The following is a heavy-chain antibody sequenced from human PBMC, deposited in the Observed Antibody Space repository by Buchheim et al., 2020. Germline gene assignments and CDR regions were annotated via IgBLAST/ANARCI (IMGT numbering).Heavy chain of an antibody. J-gene: IGHJ4*02. V-gene: IGHV3-30*18. CDR3: AKGLVGAACDY. D-gene: IGHD1-26*01. CDR1: GFTFSNYG. Sequence: QVQLVESGGGVVQPGRSLRLSCAASGFTFSNYGMHWVRQAPGKGLEWVAVISYDGSNKYYADSVKGRFTISSDNSKNTLYLQMNSLRAEDTAVYYCAKGLVGAACDYWGQGTL. CDR2: ISYDGSNK.